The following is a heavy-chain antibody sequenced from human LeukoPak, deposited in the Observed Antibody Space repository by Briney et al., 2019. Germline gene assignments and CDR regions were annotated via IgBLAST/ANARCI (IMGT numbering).Heavy chain of an antibody. CDR2: IHHSGST. Sequence: PSGTLSLTCAVSGGSISSSNWWSWVRQPPGKGLEWIGEIHHSGSTNYNPSLKSRVTMSLDTSKNQFSLKLSSVTAADTAVYYCAKSDYKNWFDPWGQGTLVTVSS. J-gene: IGHJ5*02. V-gene: IGHV4-4*02. CDR3: AKSDYKNWFDP. CDR1: GGSISSSNW. D-gene: IGHD1-26*01.